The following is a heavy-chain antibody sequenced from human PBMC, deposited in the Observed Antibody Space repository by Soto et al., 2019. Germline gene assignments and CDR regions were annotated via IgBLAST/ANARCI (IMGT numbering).Heavy chain of an antibody. CDR3: VTGITFDY. V-gene: IGHV3-21*01. CDR2: ISSTSSYI. Sequence: LRLSCAASGFTFSSHWMNWVRQTPGKGLEWVSSISSTSSYIYYRDSMKGRFTISRDNAKNSLYLQMNSLRAEDTAVYYCVTGITFDYWGQGALVTVSS. D-gene: IGHD1-20*01. J-gene: IGHJ4*02. CDR1: GFTFSSHW.